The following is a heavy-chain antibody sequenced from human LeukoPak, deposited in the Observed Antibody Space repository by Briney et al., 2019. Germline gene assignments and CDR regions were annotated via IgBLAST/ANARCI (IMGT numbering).Heavy chain of an antibody. V-gene: IGHV4-59*01. CDR2: IYYSGST. CDR3: ARRAHGGWFDP. J-gene: IGHJ5*02. Sequence: TSETLSLTCTVSGGSISSYYWSWIRQPPGKGLEWIGYIYYSGSTNYNPSLKSRVTISVDTSKNQFSLKLSSVTAADTAVYYCARRAHGGWFDPWGQGTLVTVSS. CDR1: GGSISSYY. D-gene: IGHD3-10*01.